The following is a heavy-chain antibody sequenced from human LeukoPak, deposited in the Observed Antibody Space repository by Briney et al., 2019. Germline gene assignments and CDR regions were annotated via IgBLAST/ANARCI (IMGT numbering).Heavy chain of an antibody. Sequence: PGRSLRLSCAAPGFTFSSYGMHWVRQAPGKGLEWVAVISYDGSNKYYADSVKGRFTISRDNSKNTLYLQMNSLRAEDTAVYYCAKPMALNWFDPWGQGTLVTVSS. CDR3: AKPMALNWFDP. J-gene: IGHJ5*02. D-gene: IGHD5-24*01. CDR1: GFTFSSYG. V-gene: IGHV3-30*18. CDR2: ISYDGSNK.